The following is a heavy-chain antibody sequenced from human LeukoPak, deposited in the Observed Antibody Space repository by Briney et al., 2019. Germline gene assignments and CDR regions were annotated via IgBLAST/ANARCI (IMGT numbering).Heavy chain of an antibody. J-gene: IGHJ4*02. V-gene: IGHV3-74*01. CDR1: GFTFRNYW. Sequence: GGSLRLSCAASGFTFRNYWVHWVRQAPGKGLVWLSRINNDGRRTSYADSVKGRFTVSRDSAKNTLYPQMNSLRAEDTAVYYCARDPRGYYDSSGQAGFDYWGQGTLVTVSS. CDR3: ARDPRGYYDSSGQAGFDY. D-gene: IGHD3-22*01. CDR2: INNDGRRT.